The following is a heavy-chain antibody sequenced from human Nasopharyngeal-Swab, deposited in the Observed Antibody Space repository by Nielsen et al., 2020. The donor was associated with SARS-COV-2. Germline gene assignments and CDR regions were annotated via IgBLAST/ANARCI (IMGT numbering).Heavy chain of an antibody. V-gene: IGHV5-51*01. Sequence: GESLKISCKGSEYSFSNYWIGWVRQMPGKGLEWMGIIYPGDADSRYTPSFQGQVTITAYTSISTAYLQWSSLKASDTAIYYCARGGDYSRTHFDYWGQGTLVTVSS. CDR3: ARGGDYSRTHFDY. J-gene: IGHJ4*02. CDR1: EYSFSNYW. CDR2: IYPGDADS. D-gene: IGHD4-11*01.